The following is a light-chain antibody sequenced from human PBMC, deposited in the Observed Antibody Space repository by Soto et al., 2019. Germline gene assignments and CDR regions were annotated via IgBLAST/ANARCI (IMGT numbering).Light chain of an antibody. CDR2: DAS. CDR3: QQYDNLPPIT. CDR1: QDISNH. V-gene: IGKV1-33*01. J-gene: IGKJ5*01. Sequence: DIQMTQSPSYLSASVGDRVTITCQASQDISNHLNWYQQKPGKPXQLXIYDASNVNTGVPSRFRASGSGTDYTFIISSLQPEDIVKYYCQQYDNLPPITFGQGTRREIK.